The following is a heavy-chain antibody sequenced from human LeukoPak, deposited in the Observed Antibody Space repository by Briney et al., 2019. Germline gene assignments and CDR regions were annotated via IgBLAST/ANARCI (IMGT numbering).Heavy chain of an antibody. Sequence: GGSLRLSCAASGFTFSSYGMHWVRQAPGKGLEWVAFIRYDGSNKYADSVMGRFTISRDNSKNTLYLQMNSLRAEDTAVCYCAQAYCSSTSCFDYWGQGTLVTVSS. CDR1: GFTFSSYG. CDR2: IRYDGSNK. CDR3: AQAYCSSTSCFDY. D-gene: IGHD2-2*01. V-gene: IGHV3-30*02. J-gene: IGHJ4*02.